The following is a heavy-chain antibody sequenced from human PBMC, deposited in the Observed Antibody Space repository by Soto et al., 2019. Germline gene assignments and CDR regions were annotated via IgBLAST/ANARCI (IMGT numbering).Heavy chain of an antibody. V-gene: IGHV3-21*01. CDR3: ARAHGSGSYPSIAYYYYMDV. D-gene: IGHD3-10*01. CDR2: ISSSSSYI. J-gene: IGHJ6*03. Sequence: GGSLRLSCAASGFTFSSYSMNWVRQAPGKGLEWVSSISSSSSYIYYADSVKGRFTISRDNAKNSLYLQMNSLRAEDTAVYYCARAHGSGSYPSIAYYYYMDVWGKGTTVTVSS. CDR1: GFTFSSYS.